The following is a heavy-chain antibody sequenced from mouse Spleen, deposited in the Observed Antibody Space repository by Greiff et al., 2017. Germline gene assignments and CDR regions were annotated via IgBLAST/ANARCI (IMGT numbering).Heavy chain of an antibody. CDR2: INPNNGGT. CDR3: ARRNIYDGYPFAY. D-gene: IGHD2-3*01. J-gene: IGHJ3*01. CDR1: GYTFTDYN. V-gene: IGHV1-18*01. Sequence: VQLQQSGPELVKPGASVKIPCKASGYTFTDYNMDWVKQSHGKSLEWIGDINPNNGGTIYNQKFKGKATLTVDKSSSTAYMELRSLTSDDTAVYYCARRNIYDGYPFAYWGQGTLVTVSA.